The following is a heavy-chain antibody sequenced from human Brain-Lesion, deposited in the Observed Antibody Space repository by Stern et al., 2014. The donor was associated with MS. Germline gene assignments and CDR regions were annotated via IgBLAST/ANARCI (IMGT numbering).Heavy chain of an antibody. CDR2: IYHSGGT. Sequence: VQLVESGPGLVKPSGTLSLTCAVSGGSISSSNWWSWVRQSPGKGLEWIGEIYHSGGTKYSPSFESRVIISVDKSKNQFSLKLSYVTAADTAVYYCARELPDLNAFDIWGQGTRVNVSS. CDR3: ARELPDLNAFDI. CDR1: GGSISSSNW. V-gene: IGHV4-4*02. D-gene: IGHD1-14*01. J-gene: IGHJ3*02.